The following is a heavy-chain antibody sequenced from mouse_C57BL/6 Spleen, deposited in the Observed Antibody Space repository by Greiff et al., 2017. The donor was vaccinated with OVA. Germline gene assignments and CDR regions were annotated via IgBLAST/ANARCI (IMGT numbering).Heavy chain of an antibody. D-gene: IGHD4-1*01. CDR3: TRNWEGYFDY. CDR1: GFNIKDYY. CDR2: IDPEDGDT. V-gene: IGHV14-1*01. J-gene: IGHJ2*01. Sequence: EVKLQQSGAELVRPGASVKLSCTASGFNIKDYYMHWVKQRPEQGLEWIGRIDPEDGDTEYAPKFQGKATMTADTSSNTAYLQLSSLTSEDTAVYYCTRNWEGYFDYWGQGTTLTVSS.